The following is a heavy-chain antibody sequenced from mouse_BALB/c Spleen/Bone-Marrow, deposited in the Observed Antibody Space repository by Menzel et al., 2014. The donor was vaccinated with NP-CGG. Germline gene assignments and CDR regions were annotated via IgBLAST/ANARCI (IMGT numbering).Heavy chain of an antibody. CDR3: ARFPYDYGGGDY. Sequence: EVKLVESGAELVKPGASVKLSSTASGFNIRDTYMHWVKQRPEQGLEWIGRIDPANGNTKYDPKFQGKATITADTSSNTAYLQLSSLTSEDTADYYCARFPYDYGGGDYWGQGTTLTVSS. CDR1: GFNIRDTY. D-gene: IGHD2-4*01. CDR2: IDPANGNT. J-gene: IGHJ2*01. V-gene: IGHV14-3*02.